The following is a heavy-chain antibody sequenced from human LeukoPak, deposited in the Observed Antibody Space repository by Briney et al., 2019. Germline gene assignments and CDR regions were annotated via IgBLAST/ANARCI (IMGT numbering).Heavy chain of an antibody. J-gene: IGHJ6*02. CDR2: IYYSGST. CDR1: GGSISSGVYY. V-gene: IGHV4-31*03. D-gene: IGHD6-13*01. Sequence: SSETLSLTCTVPGGSISSGVYYWSWIRQHPGKGLEWIGYIYYSGSTYYNPSLKSRVTISVDTSKNQFSLKLSSVTAADTAVYYCARRIAAAGTRGYYYYGMDVWGQGTTVTVSS. CDR3: ARRIAAAGTRGYYYYGMDV.